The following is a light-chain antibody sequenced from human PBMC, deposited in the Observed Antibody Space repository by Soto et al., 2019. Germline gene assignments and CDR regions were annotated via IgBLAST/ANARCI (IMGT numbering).Light chain of an antibody. CDR3: QEYNGNSGLT. CDR1: QNIRSG. CDR2: SAS. V-gene: IGKV1-5*03. Sequence: DIQMTQSPSTLSASVGDRVTITCRASQNIRSGLAWYQQKPGKAPELLIYSASGLEGGVPSRFSGSGSGTEFTHTISSLQPYDFATYYCQEYNGNSGLTFGGGTKVEIK. J-gene: IGKJ4*01.